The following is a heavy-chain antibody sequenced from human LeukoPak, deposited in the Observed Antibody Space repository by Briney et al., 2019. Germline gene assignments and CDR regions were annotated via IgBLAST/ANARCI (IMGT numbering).Heavy chain of an antibody. Sequence: GRSLRLSCTTSGFTFGDYGMSWVRQAPGKGLEWVGFIRSKAYGGTTEDAASVKGRFTISRDDSESIAYLQMNSLKTEDTAVYYCTRAQIYYDILTGYYPYYFDYWGQGALVTVSS. CDR2: IRSKAYGGTT. V-gene: IGHV3-49*04. J-gene: IGHJ4*02. CDR3: TRAQIYYDILTGYYPYYFDY. D-gene: IGHD3-9*01. CDR1: GFTFGDYG.